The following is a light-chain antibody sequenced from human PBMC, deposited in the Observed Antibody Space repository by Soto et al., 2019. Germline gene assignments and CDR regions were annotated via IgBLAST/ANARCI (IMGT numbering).Light chain of an antibody. V-gene: IGKV3-15*01. CDR3: QQYNDRSPWT. CDR2: GAS. CDR1: QSVSTK. J-gene: IGKJ1*01. Sequence: EIVMTQSPATLSVSPGERATLSCRASQSVSTKLAWYQQKRGQAPRLLIYGASTRATGIPARFSGSGSGTQFTLTISSLQSEDFAVYYCQQYNDRSPWTFGQGTKVEIK.